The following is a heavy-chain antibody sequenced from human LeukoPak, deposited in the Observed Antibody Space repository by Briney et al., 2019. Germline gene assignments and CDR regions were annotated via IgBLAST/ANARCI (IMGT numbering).Heavy chain of an antibody. J-gene: IGHJ4*02. CDR3: ARQVDGDYDFDY. CDR2: IYPGDSDT. CDR1: GDSFTSYW. V-gene: IGHV5-51*01. Sequence: GESLKISCKCSGDSFTSYWIAWVCQMPGKGLEWMGIIYPGDSDTRYSPSFQGQVTISADKSISTAYLQWSSLKASDTAMYYCARQVDGDYDFDYWGQGTLVTVSS. D-gene: IGHD4-17*01.